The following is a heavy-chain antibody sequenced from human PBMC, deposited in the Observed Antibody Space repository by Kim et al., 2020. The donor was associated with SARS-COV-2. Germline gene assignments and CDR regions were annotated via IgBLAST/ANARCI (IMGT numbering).Heavy chain of an antibody. J-gene: IGHJ4*02. D-gene: IGHD3-10*01. CDR3: VRMRHYSGSDGFDY. V-gene: IGHV3-74*01. CDR2: INNDGGIA. CDR1: GFALSNFW. Sequence: GGSLRLSCAPSGFALSNFWMLWVRQVPGKGLVWVARINNDGGIAQYADAVKGRFTISRDNAKNTLYLQMNSLRAEDTAVYYCVRMRHYSGSDGFDYWGQGALVTVSS.